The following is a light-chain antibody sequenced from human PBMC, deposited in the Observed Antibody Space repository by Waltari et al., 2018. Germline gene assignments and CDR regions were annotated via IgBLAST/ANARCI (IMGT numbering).Light chain of an antibody. CDR1: SSDVGRYNY. Sequence: QSALTRPASVSGSPGQSITISCTGSSSDVGRYNYVSWYQQFPDRAPKLIIYDVTNRPSGVSNRFSGSKSANTASLTISGLQPEDEAEYYCASYNPGSTLVFGGGTKLTVL. CDR2: DVT. CDR3: ASYNPGSTLV. J-gene: IGLJ3*02. V-gene: IGLV2-14*01.